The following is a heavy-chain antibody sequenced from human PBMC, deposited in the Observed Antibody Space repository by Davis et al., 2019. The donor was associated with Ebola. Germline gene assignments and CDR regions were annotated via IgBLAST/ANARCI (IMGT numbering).Heavy chain of an antibody. D-gene: IGHD5-18*01. V-gene: IGHV4-59*01. Sequence: SETLSLTCNVSGGSISFYYWNWIRQAPGKGLEWIGDLFYNGITNYNPSLNSRLTISIDTYTNPFSLKLRSVTAADTAMYYCARANTGMVPPEIDSWGQGTKVTVSS. CDR3: ARANTGMVPPEIDS. CDR1: GGSISFYY. CDR2: LFYNGIT. J-gene: IGHJ4*02.